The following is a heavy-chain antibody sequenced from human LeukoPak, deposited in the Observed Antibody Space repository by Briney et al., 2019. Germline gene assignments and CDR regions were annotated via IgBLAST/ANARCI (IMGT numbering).Heavy chain of an antibody. V-gene: IGHV5-51*01. D-gene: IGHD3-10*01. Sequence: GESLKISCKAPGYTFTHQWIGWVRQKSGSGLEWMGIIYPRDSDTRYSPSFQGHVTISADTSIHTAYLEWSRLEASDTAIYYCARHSDVIGAIWGQGTLVTVSS. CDR2: IYPRDSDT. J-gene: IGHJ4*02. CDR3: ARHSDVIGAI. CDR1: GYTFTHQW.